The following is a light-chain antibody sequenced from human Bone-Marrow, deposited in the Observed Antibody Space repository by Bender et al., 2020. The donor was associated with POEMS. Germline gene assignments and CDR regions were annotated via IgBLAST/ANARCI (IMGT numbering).Light chain of an antibody. CDR1: SSDVGGTNY. Sequence: QSALTQPPSASGSPGQSVTISCTGTSSDVGGTNYVSWYQQHPGKVPKVMIYDVSKRPSGVPDRFSGSKSGNTASLTISGLHAEDEADYYCCSYAGSPYVFGTGTKVTVL. CDR2: DVS. J-gene: IGLJ1*01. CDR3: CSYAGSPYV. V-gene: IGLV2-8*01.